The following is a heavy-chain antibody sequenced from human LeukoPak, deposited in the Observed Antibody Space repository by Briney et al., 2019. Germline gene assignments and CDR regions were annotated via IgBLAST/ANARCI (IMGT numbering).Heavy chain of an antibody. CDR3: ARRMYYYDSSGYYFWFDP. J-gene: IGHJ5*02. Sequence: ASVKVSCKASGYTFTSYGISLVRQAPGQGLEWMGIINPSGGSTSYAQKFQGRVTMTRDTSTSTVYMELSSLRSEDTAVDYSARRMYYYDSSGYYFWFDPWGQGTLVTVSS. V-gene: IGHV1-46*03. CDR1: GYTFTSYG. CDR2: INPSGGST. D-gene: IGHD3-22*01.